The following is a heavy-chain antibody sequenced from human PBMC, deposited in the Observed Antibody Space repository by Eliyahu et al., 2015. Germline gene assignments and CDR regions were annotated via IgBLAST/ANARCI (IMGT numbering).Heavy chain of an antibody. CDR1: GFPFXXYS. CDR2: ISSSSSYI. Sequence: EVQLVESGGGLVKPGGSLXLSXXASGFPFXXYSMXWVRQAPGKGXEWVSSISSSSSYIYYADSVKGRFTISRDNAKNSLYLQMNSLRAEDTAVYYCARDFTAYSSSSGSDYWGQGTLVTVSS. V-gene: IGHV3-21*01. D-gene: IGHD6-6*01. J-gene: IGHJ4*02. CDR3: ARDFTAYSSSSGSDY.